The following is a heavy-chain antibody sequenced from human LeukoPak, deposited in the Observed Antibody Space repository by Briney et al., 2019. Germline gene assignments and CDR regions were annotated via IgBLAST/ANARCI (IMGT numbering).Heavy chain of an antibody. Sequence: SETLSLTCTVSGGSISSYYWSWIRQPPGKGLEWIGYIYYSGSTNYNPSLKSRVTISVDTSKNQFSLKLSSVTAADTAVYYCARAVGSCTNGVCYRGLYYFDYWGQGTLVTVSS. CDR2: IYYSGST. D-gene: IGHD2-8*01. V-gene: IGHV4-59*01. CDR3: ARAVGSCTNGVCYRGLYYFDY. J-gene: IGHJ4*02. CDR1: GGSISSYY.